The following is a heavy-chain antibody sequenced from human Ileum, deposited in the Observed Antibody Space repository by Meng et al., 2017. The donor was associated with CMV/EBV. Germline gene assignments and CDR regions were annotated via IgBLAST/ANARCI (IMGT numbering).Heavy chain of an antibody. D-gene: IGHD1-26*01. V-gene: IGHV1-46*01. CDR1: GYTFTTYH. Sequence: SCKASGYTFTTYHIHCVRQAPGQGLEWMGIIKDDGCTTIYAQKFQGRVTMTSDASTSTSYMELNSLRSEDTAVYYCAREYRGSFKFDYWGLGSLVTVSS. CDR2: IKDDGCTT. J-gene: IGHJ4*02. CDR3: AREYRGSFKFDY.